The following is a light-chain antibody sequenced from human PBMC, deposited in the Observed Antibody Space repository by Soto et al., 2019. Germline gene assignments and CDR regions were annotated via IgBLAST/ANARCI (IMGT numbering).Light chain of an antibody. V-gene: IGKV3-15*01. CDR2: GAS. Sequence: EIVMTQSPATLSVSPGERATLSCRASQSVSTTLAWYQQKPGQAPRLLIYGASTRATGFPDRVSGSGSGTEFILTISSLQSEDFAVCYCQQYSNWQTFGQGTKVEIK. CDR1: QSVSTT. CDR3: QQYSNWQT. J-gene: IGKJ1*01.